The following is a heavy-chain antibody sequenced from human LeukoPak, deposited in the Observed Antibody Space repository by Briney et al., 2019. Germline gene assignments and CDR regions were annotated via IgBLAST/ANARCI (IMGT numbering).Heavy chain of an antibody. V-gene: IGHV5-51*01. Sequence: GESLKISCKGSGYSFTSYWIGWVRQMPGKGLEWMGIIYPGDSDTRYSPSFQGQVTISADKSISTAYLQWSSLKASDTAMYYCASASYDILTGPYPGAFDIWGQGTMVTVSS. CDR1: GYSFTSYW. CDR3: ASASYDILTGPYPGAFDI. J-gene: IGHJ3*02. CDR2: IYPGDSDT. D-gene: IGHD3-9*01.